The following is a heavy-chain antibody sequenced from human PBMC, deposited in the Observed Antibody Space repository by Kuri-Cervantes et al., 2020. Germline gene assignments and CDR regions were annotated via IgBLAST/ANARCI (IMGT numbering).Heavy chain of an antibody. CDR2: TYYRSKWYN. J-gene: IGHJ6*03. CDR1: GDSVSTNSAA. V-gene: IGHV6-1*01. Sequence: SQTLSLTCAISGDSVSTNSAAWNWTRQSPSRGLEWLGRTYYRSKWYNDYAVSVKSRITINPDTSKNQFSLQLNSVTPEDTAVYYCARDPGCSGGSCYSGVDYYYMDVWGQGTLVTVSS. CDR3: ARDPGCSGGSCYSGVDYYYMDV. D-gene: IGHD2-15*01.